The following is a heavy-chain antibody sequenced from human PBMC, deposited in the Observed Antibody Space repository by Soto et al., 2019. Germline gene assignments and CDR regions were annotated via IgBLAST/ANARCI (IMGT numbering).Heavy chain of an antibody. D-gene: IGHD2-15*01. V-gene: IGHV5-10-1*01. J-gene: IGHJ5*02. CDR1: GYSFTSYW. CDR3: ARLFIMSFSGGSCYCLPQFAP. Sequence: GESLKISCKGSGYSFTSYWISWVRQMPGKGLEWMGRIDPSDSYTNYSPSFQGHVTISADKSISTSCLQWSSLKASVTAMYYCARLFIMSFSGGSCYCLPQFAPWGQGTLVTVSS. CDR2: IDPSDSYT.